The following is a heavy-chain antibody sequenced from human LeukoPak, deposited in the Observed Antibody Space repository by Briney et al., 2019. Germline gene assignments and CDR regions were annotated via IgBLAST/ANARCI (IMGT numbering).Heavy chain of an antibody. D-gene: IGHD2-2*01. CDR1: GGSITSSSYY. CDR2: IYYSGST. V-gene: IGHV4-39*01. CDR3: APYCSSTSCYGEGDY. J-gene: IGHJ4*02. Sequence: SETLSLTCTVSGGSITSSSYYWGWIRQPPGKGLEWIGSIYYSGSTYYNPSLKSRVTISVDTSKNQFSLNLSSVTAADTAVYYCAPYCSSTSCYGEGDYWGQGTLVTVSS.